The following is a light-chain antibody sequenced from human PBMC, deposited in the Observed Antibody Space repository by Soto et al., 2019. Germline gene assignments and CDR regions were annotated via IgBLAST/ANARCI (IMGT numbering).Light chain of an antibody. CDR1: QSVSSN. Sequence: EIVLTQSPGTLSLSPGERATLSCRASQSVSSNLSWYQQKPCQAPRLLIYGASTRATDIPARFSGSGSGTEFTLTISSLQSEDFAVYCCQQYNDWPPWTFGQGTKVDIK. CDR2: GAS. V-gene: IGKV3-15*01. J-gene: IGKJ1*01. CDR3: QQYNDWPPWT.